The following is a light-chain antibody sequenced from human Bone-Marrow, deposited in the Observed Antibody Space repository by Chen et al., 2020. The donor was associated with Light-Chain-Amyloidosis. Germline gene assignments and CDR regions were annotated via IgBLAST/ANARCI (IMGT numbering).Light chain of an antibody. CDR1: DLPTKY. J-gene: IGLJ2*01. CDR3: QSADSSGTYEVI. CDR2: RDT. Sequence: SYELTHPPSVSASPGQTAIITRSGDDLPTKYAYWYQQKPGQAPVLVIHRDTERPSGISDRFSGSSSGTTATLTISGVQAEDEADYHCQSADSSGTYEVIFGGGTKLTVL. V-gene: IGLV3-25*03.